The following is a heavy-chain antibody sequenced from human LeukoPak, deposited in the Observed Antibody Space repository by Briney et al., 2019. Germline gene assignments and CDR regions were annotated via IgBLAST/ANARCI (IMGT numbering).Heavy chain of an antibody. V-gene: IGHV3-21*01. CDR2: ISSSSSYI. CDR3: ARDYKAVAGLDY. CDR1: GFTFSSYS. J-gene: IGHJ4*02. D-gene: IGHD6-19*01. Sequence: PGGSLRLSCAASGFTFSSYSMNWVRQAPGKGLEWVSSISSSSSYIYYADSVEGRFTISRDNAKNSLYLQMNSLRAEDTAVYYCARDYKAVAGLDYWGQGTLVTVSS.